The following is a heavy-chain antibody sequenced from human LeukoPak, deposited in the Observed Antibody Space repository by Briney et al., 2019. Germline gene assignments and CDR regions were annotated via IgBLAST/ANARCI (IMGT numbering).Heavy chain of an antibody. CDR2: ISGYNGNT. CDR3: ASLKNYYDSSGYLVTDAFDI. D-gene: IGHD3-22*01. J-gene: IGHJ3*02. CDR1: GYAFTTYN. Sequence: ASVKVSCKASGYAFTTYNINWGRQAPGQGLEWMGWISGYNGNTNYEQKLQGRVTMTTDTSTSTAYMQLRSLKSADTAVYYCASLKNYYDSSGYLVTDAFDIWGQGTMVTVSS. V-gene: IGHV1-18*01.